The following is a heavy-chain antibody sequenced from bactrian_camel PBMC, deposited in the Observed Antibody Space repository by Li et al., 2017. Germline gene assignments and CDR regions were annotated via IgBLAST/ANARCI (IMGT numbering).Heavy chain of an antibody. CDR1: GYTYNRYC. D-gene: IGHD6*01. CDR2: LWVGGATT. CDR3: AAEQGYGSWSHEQDYAA. J-gene: IGHJ4*01. V-gene: IGHV3-3*01. Sequence: HVQLVESGGGSVRAGGSLRLSCAASGYTYNRYCMVWFRQRPGKDRGGLAVLWVGGATTTYADSVKGRFIVSRDRGKDMVYLQLNGLQPEDTGMYYCAAEQGYGSWSHEQDYAARGQGTQVTVS.